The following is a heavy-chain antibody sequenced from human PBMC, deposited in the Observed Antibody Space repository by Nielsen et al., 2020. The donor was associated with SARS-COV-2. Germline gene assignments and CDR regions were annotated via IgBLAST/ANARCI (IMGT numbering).Heavy chain of an antibody. CDR3: AKDLGVPGYSSSWYLSSYGMDV. J-gene: IGHJ6*02. D-gene: IGHD6-13*01. CDR2: ISYDGSNK. Sequence: GGSLRLSCAASGFTFSSYGMHWVRQAPAKGLEWGAVISYDGSNKYYADSVKGRFTISRDNSKNTLYLQMNSLRAEDTAVYYCAKDLGVPGYSSSWYLSSYGMDVWGQGTTVTVSS. V-gene: IGHV3-30*18. CDR1: GFTFSSYG.